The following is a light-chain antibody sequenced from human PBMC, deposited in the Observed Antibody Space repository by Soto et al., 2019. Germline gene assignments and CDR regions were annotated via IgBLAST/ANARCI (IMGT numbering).Light chain of an antibody. Sequence: DAQMTQSPSSLSASVGDSVTITCRASHSIGTNLDWSQHKPGKAPKLLIYAASSLHSGVPSRFSGSGSGTDFTLTISCLQPEDFGTYYSHGSHSTFGQGTKLEIK. J-gene: IGKJ2*01. CDR1: HSIGTN. V-gene: IGKV1-39*01. CDR2: AAS. CDR3: HGSHST.